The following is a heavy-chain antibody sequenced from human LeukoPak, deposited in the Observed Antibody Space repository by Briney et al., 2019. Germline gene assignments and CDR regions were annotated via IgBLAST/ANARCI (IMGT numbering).Heavy chain of an antibody. J-gene: IGHJ6*03. CDR1: GFTFSSYA. Sequence: PGGSLRLSCAASGFTFSSYAMSWVRQAAGKGLEWVSAISGSGGGTYYADSVKGRFTISRDNSKNTLYLQMNSLRAEDAAVYFCAKTYRYCSGSSCYYQYMDVWGKGTTVTVSS. CDR2: ISGSGGGT. D-gene: IGHD2-15*01. V-gene: IGHV3-23*01. CDR3: AKTYRYCSGSSCYYQYMDV.